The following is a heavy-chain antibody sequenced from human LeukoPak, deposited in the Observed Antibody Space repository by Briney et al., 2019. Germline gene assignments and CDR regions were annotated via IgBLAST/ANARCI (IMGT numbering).Heavy chain of an antibody. Sequence: GGSLRLSCAASGFSISDHFMSWVRQAPGKAPEWVSHITPEKTFHYIDSVKGRFTISRDNAKNSLYLQMNSLSAEDTAVYYCARVPGGYDTLYDYWGQGTLVTVSS. CDR1: GFSISDHF. CDR3: ARVPGGYDTLYDY. CDR2: ITPEKTF. D-gene: IGHD5-12*01. V-gene: IGHV3-69-1*02. J-gene: IGHJ4*02.